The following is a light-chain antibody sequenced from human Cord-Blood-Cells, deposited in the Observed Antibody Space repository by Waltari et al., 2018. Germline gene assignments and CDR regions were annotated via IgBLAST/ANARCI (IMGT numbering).Light chain of an antibody. Sequence: QSALTQPASVSGSPGQSITISCTGTISDVGSYNLFPWYQQHPGKAPKLMIYEGSKRPSGVSNRFSGSKSGNTASLTISGLQAEDEADYYCCSYAGSSTLVFGGGTKLTVL. V-gene: IGLV2-23*01. J-gene: IGLJ2*01. CDR1: ISDVGSYNL. CDR3: CSYAGSSTLV. CDR2: EGS.